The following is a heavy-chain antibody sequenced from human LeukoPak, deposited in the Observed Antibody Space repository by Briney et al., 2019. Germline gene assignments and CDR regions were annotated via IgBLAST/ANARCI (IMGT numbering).Heavy chain of an antibody. CDR3: ARGYGSGCPSDG. CDR2: ISSNGGST. CDR1: GFTFSSYA. J-gene: IGHJ4*02. V-gene: IGHV3-64*01. Sequence: GGSLRLSCAASGFTFSSYAMHWVRQAPGKGLEYVSAISSNGGSTYYANSVKGRFTISRDNSKNTLYLQMNSLRAEDTAVYYCARGYGSGCPSDGWGQGTLVTVSS. D-gene: IGHD6-19*01.